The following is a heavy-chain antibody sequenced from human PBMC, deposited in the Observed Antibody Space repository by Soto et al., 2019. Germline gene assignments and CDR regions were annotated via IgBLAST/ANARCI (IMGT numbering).Heavy chain of an antibody. CDR2: IYYSGST. Sequence: QVQLQESGPGLVKPSETLSLTCTVSGGSISSYYWSWIRQPPGKGLEWIGYIYYSGSTNYNPSLKSRLTISVGTSKNQSSLKLSSVTAADTAVYYCARVKDSSGWYGRDAFDIWGQGTMVTVAS. CDR1: GGSISSYY. CDR3: ARVKDSSGWYGRDAFDI. V-gene: IGHV4-59*01. J-gene: IGHJ3*02. D-gene: IGHD6-19*01.